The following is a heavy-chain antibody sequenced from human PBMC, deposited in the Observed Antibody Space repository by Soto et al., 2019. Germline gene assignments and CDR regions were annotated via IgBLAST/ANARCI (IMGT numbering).Heavy chain of an antibody. CDR2: IIPIFGTA. V-gene: IGHV1-69*12. Sequence: QVQLVQSGAEVKKPGSSVKVSCKASGGTFSSYAISWVRQAPGQGLEWMGGIIPIFGTANYAQKFQGRVTITADESTSTAYMERSSLRSEDTAVYYCAREGGYYGSGSYYGYYGMDVWGQGTTVTVSS. D-gene: IGHD3-10*01. CDR1: GGTFSSYA. J-gene: IGHJ6*02. CDR3: AREGGYYGSGSYYGYYGMDV.